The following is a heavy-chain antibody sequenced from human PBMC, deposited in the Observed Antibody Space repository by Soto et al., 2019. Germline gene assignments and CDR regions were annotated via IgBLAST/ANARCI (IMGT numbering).Heavy chain of an antibody. J-gene: IGHJ4*02. CDR2: IYPGDFDT. CDR1: GYSFATYW. D-gene: IGHD6-13*01. Sequence: PGESLKISCKGSGYSFATYWIGWVRRMPGKGLEWMGIIYPGDFDTRYSPSFQGQVTISVDKSISTAYLQWSSLKASDTAMYYCARTTWKLVDPYYFDYWGQGTLVTVSS. CDR3: ARTTWKLVDPYYFDY. V-gene: IGHV5-51*01.